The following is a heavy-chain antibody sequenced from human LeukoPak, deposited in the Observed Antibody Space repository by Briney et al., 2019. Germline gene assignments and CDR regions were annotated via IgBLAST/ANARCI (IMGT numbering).Heavy chain of an antibody. J-gene: IGHJ4*02. D-gene: IGHD6-6*01. CDR3: ARADSNIAARRIGFDY. Sequence: PGGSLRLSCAASGFTFNNYNMNWVRQAPGKALEWVSSISGSSSYIYYADSVKGRFTISRDNAKNSLYLQMNSLRAGDTALYYCARADSNIAARRIGFDYWGQGTLVTVSS. CDR2: ISGSSSYI. V-gene: IGHV3-21*01. CDR1: GFTFNNYN.